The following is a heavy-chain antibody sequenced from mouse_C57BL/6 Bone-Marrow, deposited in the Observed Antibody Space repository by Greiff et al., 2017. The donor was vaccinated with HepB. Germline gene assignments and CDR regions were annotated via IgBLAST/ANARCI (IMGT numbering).Heavy chain of an antibody. CDR3: ARLTFLYYYAMDY. V-gene: IGHV1-7*01. CDR2: INPSSGYT. J-gene: IGHJ4*01. Sequence: VQLQQSGAELAKPGASVKLSCKASGYTFTSYWMHWVKQRPGQGLEWIGYINPSSGYTKYNQKFKDKATLTADNSSSTAYMQLSSLTYEDSAVYYCARLTFLYYYAMDYWGQGTSVTVSS. CDR1: GYTFTSYW.